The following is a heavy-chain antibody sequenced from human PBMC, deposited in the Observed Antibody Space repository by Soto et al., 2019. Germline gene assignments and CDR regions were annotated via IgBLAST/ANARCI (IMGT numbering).Heavy chain of an antibody. CDR3: AREPSSHHALITWFYP. J-gene: IGHJ5*02. CDR2: ISYDGSNK. D-gene: IGHD3-10*01. Sequence: PGGSLRLSCAASGFTFSSYAMHWVRQAPGKGLEWVAVISYDGSNKYYADSVKGRFTISRDNAKNSLYLQMNSLRAEDTAVYYCAREPSSHHALITWFYPWGQGTLVTVSS. CDR1: GFTFSSYA. V-gene: IGHV3-30-3*01.